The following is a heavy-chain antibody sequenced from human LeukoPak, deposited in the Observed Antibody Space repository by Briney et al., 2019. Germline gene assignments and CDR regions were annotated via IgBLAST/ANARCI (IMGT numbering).Heavy chain of an antibody. CDR2: IHYSVGT. CDR3: TRGTVTTYYFDS. Sequence: SRTPSLTSTVSGASTCTYYRSGIGQPPGKGLEWSGYIHYSVGTKFNPSLKSRVTMSVATSKNPFSLKLSSVTAADTAVYHCTRGTVTTYYFDSWGQGTRVTVSS. V-gene: IGHV4-59*01. J-gene: IGHJ4*02. D-gene: IGHD4-17*01. CDR1: GASTCTYY.